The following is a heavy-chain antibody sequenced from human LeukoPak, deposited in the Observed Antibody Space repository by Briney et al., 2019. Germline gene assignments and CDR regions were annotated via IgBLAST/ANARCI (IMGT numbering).Heavy chain of an antibody. CDR2: ISYDGSNK. J-gene: IGHJ6*02. V-gene: IGHV3-30*18. D-gene: IGHD3-3*01. CDR3: ANTLDDPRFLEWFRADYYGMDV. CDR1: GFTFSSYG. Sequence: AGGSLRLSCAASGFTFSSYGMHWARQAPGKGLEWVAVISYDGSNKYYADSVKGRFTISRDNSKNTLYLQMNSLRAEDTAVYYCANTLDDPRFLEWFRADYYGMDVWGQGTTVTVSS.